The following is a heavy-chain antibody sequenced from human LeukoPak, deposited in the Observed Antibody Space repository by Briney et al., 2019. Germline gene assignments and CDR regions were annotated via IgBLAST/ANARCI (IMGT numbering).Heavy chain of an antibody. CDR2: IKEDGSEK. CDR1: GFTFSNYW. Sequence: GGSLRLSCVASGFTFSNYWMNWVRQAPGERPEWVANIKEDGSEKYYVDSVKGRFTISRDNAKNSLYLQMNSLRAEDTAVYYCTTGRTKKYWGQGTLVTVSS. CDR3: TTGRTKKY. V-gene: IGHV3-7*01. D-gene: IGHD2-8*01. J-gene: IGHJ4*02.